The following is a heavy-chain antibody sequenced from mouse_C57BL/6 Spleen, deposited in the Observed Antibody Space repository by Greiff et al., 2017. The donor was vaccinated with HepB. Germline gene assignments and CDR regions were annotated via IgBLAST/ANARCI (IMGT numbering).Heavy chain of an antibody. Sequence: QVQLQQSGAELVKPGASVKMSCKASGYTFTSYWITWVKQRPGQGLEWIGDIYPGSGSTNYNEKFKSKATLTVDTSASTAYMQLSSLTSEDSAVYYCARGDYDGVYWYFDVWGTGTTVTVSS. D-gene: IGHD2-4*01. CDR1: GYTFTSYW. J-gene: IGHJ1*03. V-gene: IGHV1-55*01. CDR2: IYPGSGST. CDR3: ARGDYDGVYWYFDV.